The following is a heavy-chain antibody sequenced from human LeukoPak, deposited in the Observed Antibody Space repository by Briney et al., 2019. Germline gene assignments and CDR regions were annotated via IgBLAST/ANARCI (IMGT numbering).Heavy chain of an antibody. D-gene: IGHD6-13*01. Sequence: SETLSLTCNVSGGSISSHYWSWIRQPPGKGLEWIRYISYTGRTNYNPSLKSRVTISGDPSNNQFSLRLSSLTAADTAVYYCSRLRSNSWSSYYFDYWGPGAQVAVSP. J-gene: IGHJ4*02. CDR3: SRLRSNSWSSYYFDY. CDR1: GGSISSHY. V-gene: IGHV4-59*11. CDR2: ISYTGRT.